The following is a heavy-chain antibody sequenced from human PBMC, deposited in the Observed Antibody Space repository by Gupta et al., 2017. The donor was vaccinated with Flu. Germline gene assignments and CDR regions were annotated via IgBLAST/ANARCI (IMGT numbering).Heavy chain of an antibody. CDR2: VYYSGTT. CDR3: ASGHGYNYAFGD. Sequence: QVQLQEAGPGLVKPSQTMSLTCSVPGVSITSDGYYWTWIRQHPGKGLEWIGYVYYSGTTYYIPSLRSRLTLSLDTSQNQFSLHLTSVTPADTAVYYCASGHGYNYAFGDWGLGTLVTVSS. J-gene: IGHJ4*02. CDR1: GVSITSDGYY. D-gene: IGHD5-12*01. V-gene: IGHV4-31*03.